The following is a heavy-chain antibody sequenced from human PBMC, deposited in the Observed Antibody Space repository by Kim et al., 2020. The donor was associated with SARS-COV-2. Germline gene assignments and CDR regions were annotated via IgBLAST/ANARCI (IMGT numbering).Heavy chain of an antibody. J-gene: IGHJ6*02. Sequence: GGSLRLSCAASGFTVSSNYMSWVRQAPGKGLEWVSVIYSGGSTYYADSVKGRFTISRHNSKNTLYLQMNSLRAEDTAVYYCARETVVPAAPYYYYYYGMDVWGQGTTVTVSS. CDR1: GFTVSSNY. V-gene: IGHV3-53*04. CDR2: IYSGGST. CDR3: ARETVVPAAPYYYYYYGMDV. D-gene: IGHD2-2*01.